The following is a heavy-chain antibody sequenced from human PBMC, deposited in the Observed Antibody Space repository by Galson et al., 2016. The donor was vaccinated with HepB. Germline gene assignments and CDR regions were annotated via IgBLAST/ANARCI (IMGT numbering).Heavy chain of an antibody. CDR1: GYTIRNYW. Sequence: QSGAEVKKPGESLRISCKGSGYTIRNYWITWVRQVPGKGLEWMGRIDASDSYINYSPSFQGHVTFSIDESITTAYLQWTSLKASDTAMYYCAILGLGMARIDLCESWGQGTLVTVSS. CDR2: IDASDSYI. CDR3: AILGLGMARIDLCES. J-gene: IGHJ5*02. V-gene: IGHV5-10-1*01. D-gene: IGHD2/OR15-2a*01.